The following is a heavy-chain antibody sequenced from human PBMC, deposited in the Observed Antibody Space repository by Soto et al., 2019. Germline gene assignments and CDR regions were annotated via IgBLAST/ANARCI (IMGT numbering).Heavy chain of an antibody. CDR2: ISAYNGNT. J-gene: IGHJ6*02. CDR3: AREGYYYDSSGEGSYYYYGMDV. Sequence: GASVKVSCKASGYTFICYGISWVRQAPGQGLEWMGWISAYNGNTNYPQNLQGRVTMTSDTSTSTAYMELRSLRSDDTAVYYCAREGYYYDSSGEGSYYYYGMDVSGQGTTVTVSS. D-gene: IGHD3-22*01. V-gene: IGHV1-18*01. CDR1: GYTFICYG.